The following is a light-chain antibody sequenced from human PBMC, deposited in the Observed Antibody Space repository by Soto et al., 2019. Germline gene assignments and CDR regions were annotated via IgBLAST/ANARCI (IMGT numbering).Light chain of an antibody. J-gene: IGLJ3*02. V-gene: IGLV7-43*01. CDR2: STS. Sequence: QAVVTQEPPLTLSPGGTVTLTWAPTTGAVTTGYFPNWFQQKPGQPPRPLIYSTSNKHSWTPARFSGSLLGGKAALTLSGVQPEDEAEYYCLLYYGGAWVFGGGTKLTVL. CDR3: LLYYGGAWV. CDR1: TGAVTTGYF.